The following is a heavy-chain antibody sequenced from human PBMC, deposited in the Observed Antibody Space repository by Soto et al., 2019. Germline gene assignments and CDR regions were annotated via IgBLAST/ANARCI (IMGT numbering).Heavy chain of an antibody. V-gene: IGHV1-18*01. CDR1: GYAFTSYG. D-gene: IGHD2-15*01. CDR2: MSTYNENI. Sequence: VKVSCKASGYAFTSYGINWVRRAPGQGLEWVGWMSTYNENIVYAQKFQGRVAMTMDTATSTAYLDLGPLRSDDTAVYYCAKDAREAAPSDVWGQGTMVTVS. J-gene: IGHJ3*01. CDR3: AKDAREAAPSDV.